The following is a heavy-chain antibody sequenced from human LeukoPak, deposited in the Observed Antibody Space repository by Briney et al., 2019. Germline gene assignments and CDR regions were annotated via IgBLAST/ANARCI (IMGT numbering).Heavy chain of an antibody. Sequence: GASVKVSCKASGYTFTCYYMHWVRQAPGQGLEWMGWINPNSGGTNYAQKFQGWVTMTRDTSISTAYMELSSLRSEDTAVYYCARGGSYGGNRAFDIWGQGTMVTVSS. D-gene: IGHD4/OR15-4a*01. CDR2: INPNSGGT. J-gene: IGHJ3*02. V-gene: IGHV1-2*04. CDR1: GYTFTCYY. CDR3: ARGGSYGGNRAFDI.